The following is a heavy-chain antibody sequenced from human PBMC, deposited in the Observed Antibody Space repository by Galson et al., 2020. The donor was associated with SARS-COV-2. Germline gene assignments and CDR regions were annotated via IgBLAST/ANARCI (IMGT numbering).Heavy chain of an antibody. J-gene: IGHJ4*02. V-gene: IGHV4-39*01. D-gene: IGHD3-3*01. CDR1: GGSIGSSSYY. CDR3: ARHFSSGSRFLEYLSSFDY. Sequence: SETLSLTCIVSGGSIGSSSYYWGWIRQPPGKGLEWIGSISHSGYTYDNPSLKSRVTMYVDVSKNHFSLRLSSVTAADTAVYYCARHFSSGSRFLEYLSSFDYWGQGSLVTVSS. CDR2: ISHSGYT.